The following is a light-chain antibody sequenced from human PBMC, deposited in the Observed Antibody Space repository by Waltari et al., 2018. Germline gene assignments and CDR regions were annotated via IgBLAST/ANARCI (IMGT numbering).Light chain of an antibody. CDR2: DVT. Sequence: QSALTQPASVSGSPGQSITISCTGTSRDVGGQNYVSWYQQHPGKAPKLMIYDVTKRPSGVSDRFSGSKSGNTASLPISGLQAEDEADYSCSSYTSTSTSLVFGGGTRLTVL. V-gene: IGLV2-14*01. J-gene: IGLJ3*02. CDR3: SSYTSTSTSLV. CDR1: SRDVGGQNY.